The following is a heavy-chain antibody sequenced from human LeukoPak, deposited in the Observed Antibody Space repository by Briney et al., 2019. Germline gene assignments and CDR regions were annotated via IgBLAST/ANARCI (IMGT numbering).Heavy chain of an antibody. CDR3: ARDSSSRHECVFDY. CDR2: IYHSGST. V-gene: IGHV4-38-2*02. J-gene: IGHJ4*02. Sequence: SETLSLTCTVSGYSISSGYYWGWIRQPPGKGLEWIGSIYHSGSTYYNPSLKSRVTISVDTSKNQFSLKLSSVTAADTAVYYCARDSSSRHECVFDYRGQGTLVTVSS. D-gene: IGHD6-6*01. CDR1: GYSISSGYY.